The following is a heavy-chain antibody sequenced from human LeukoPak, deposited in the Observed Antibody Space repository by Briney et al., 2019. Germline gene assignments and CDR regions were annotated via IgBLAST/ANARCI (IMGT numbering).Heavy chain of an antibody. J-gene: IGHJ4*02. D-gene: IGHD3-16*01. CDR2: IYYSGIA. Sequence: SETLSLTCTVSGGSISSGNYYWSCIRQHPGKGLEWIGYIYYSGIAYYNPSLKSRVTISVDTSKNQFSLNLSSVTAADKAVYYCARVGRGGATYGYVDYWGQGALVTVSS. CDR3: ARVGRGGATYGYVDY. V-gene: IGHV4-31*03. CDR1: GGSISSGNYY.